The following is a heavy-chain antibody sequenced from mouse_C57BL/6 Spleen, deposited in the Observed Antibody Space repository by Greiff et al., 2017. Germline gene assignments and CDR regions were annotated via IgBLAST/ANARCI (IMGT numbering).Heavy chain of an antibody. D-gene: IGHD1-1*01. V-gene: IGHV1-61*01. CDR1: GYTFTSYW. Sequence: QVQLKQPGAELVRPGSSVKLSCKASGYTFTSYWMDWVKQRPGQGLEWIGNIYPSDSETHYNQKFKDKATLTVDKSSSTAYMQLSSLTSEDSAVYYCARREVVATAMDYWGQGTSVTVSS. J-gene: IGHJ4*01. CDR3: ARREVVATAMDY. CDR2: IYPSDSET.